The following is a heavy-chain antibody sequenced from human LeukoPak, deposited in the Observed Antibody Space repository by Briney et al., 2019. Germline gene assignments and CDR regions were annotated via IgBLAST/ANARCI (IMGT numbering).Heavy chain of an antibody. D-gene: IGHD3-10*01. J-gene: IGHJ5*02. V-gene: IGHV4-4*07. CDR2: IYTSGST. CDR3: ARRDRNYYGSGFDP. CDR1: GVSISGNY. Sequence: SETLSLTCTVSGVSISGNYWSWIRQPAGKGLEWIGRIYTSGSTNYNPSLKSRVTISVDTSKNQFSLKLSSVTAADTAVYYCARRDRNYYGSGFDPWGQGTLVTVSS.